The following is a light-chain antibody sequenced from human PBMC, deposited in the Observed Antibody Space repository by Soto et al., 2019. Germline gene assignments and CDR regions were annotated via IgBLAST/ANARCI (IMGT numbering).Light chain of an antibody. CDR2: GAF. V-gene: IGKV1-12*01. CDR3: QQAKSLPYT. J-gene: IGKJ2*01. Sequence: DILMTQSPSSVSVSVGDRVIITCRARQDIDRWLAWYQQRPGKAPKLLLYGAFNLQSGVPSRFSGSGSGTDYTLTISSLQPEDFATYYCQQAKSLPYTFGQGTKLEIK. CDR1: QDIDRW.